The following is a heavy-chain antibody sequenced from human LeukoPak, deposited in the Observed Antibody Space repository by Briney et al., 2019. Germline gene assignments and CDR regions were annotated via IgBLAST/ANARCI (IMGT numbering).Heavy chain of an antibody. Sequence: GGSLRLSCAASGFTFSSYAMHWVRQAPGKGLEWVAVISYDGSNKYYADSVKGRFTISRDNSKNTLYLQMNSLRAEDTAVYYCARHSAEVEQWLVPAFDIWGQGTVVTVSS. CDR1: GFTFSSYA. V-gene: IGHV3-30-3*01. J-gene: IGHJ3*02. CDR2: ISYDGSNK. CDR3: ARHSAEVEQWLVPAFDI. D-gene: IGHD6-19*01.